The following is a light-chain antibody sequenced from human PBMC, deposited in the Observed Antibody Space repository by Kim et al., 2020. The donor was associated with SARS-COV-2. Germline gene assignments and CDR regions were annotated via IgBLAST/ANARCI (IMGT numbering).Light chain of an antibody. CDR2: DVN. Sequence: RSVTPSCTGTRTDVVGYNSVSWYQQHPGKAPKLMISDVNKRPSGVPDRFSGSKSGNTASLTVSGLQPEDEADYYCSSYAGSNIYVFGTGTKVTVL. V-gene: IGLV2-8*01. CDR3: SSYAGSNIYV. J-gene: IGLJ1*01. CDR1: RTDVVGYNS.